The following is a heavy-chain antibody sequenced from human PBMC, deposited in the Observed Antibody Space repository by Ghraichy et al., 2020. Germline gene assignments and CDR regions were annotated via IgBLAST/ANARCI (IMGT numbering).Heavy chain of an antibody. Sequence: SETLSLTCAVYGGSFSGYYWSWIRQPPGKGLEWIGEINHSGSTNYNPSLKSRVTISVDTSKNQFSLKLSSVTAADTAVYYCARSYGHGHFDYWGQGTLVTVSS. CDR3: ARSYGHGHFDY. J-gene: IGHJ4*02. D-gene: IGHD5-18*01. CDR1: GGSFSGYY. CDR2: INHSGST. V-gene: IGHV4-34*01.